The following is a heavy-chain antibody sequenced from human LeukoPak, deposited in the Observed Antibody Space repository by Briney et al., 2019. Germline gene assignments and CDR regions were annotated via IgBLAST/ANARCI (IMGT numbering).Heavy chain of an antibody. J-gene: IGHJ5*02. CDR1: GFTFSSYW. CDR2: IKQDGSEK. CDR3: ARDDCSSIICYHNWFDP. Sequence: GGSLRLSCAASGFTFSSYWMSCVRQAPGKGLEWVANIKQDGSEKYYVDSVKGRFTISRDNAKNSLYLQMNSLRAEDTAVYYCARDDCSSIICYHNWFDPWGQGTLVTVSS. V-gene: IGHV3-7*01. D-gene: IGHD2-2*01.